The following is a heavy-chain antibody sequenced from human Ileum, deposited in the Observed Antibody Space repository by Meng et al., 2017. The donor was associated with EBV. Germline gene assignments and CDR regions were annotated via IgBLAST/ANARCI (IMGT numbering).Heavy chain of an antibody. J-gene: IGHJ4*02. CDR3: ARDSGYTRSWSGDY. Sequence: VQSLQSGSALKSPCDRVTVSCKSCGYAGTRETINWVRQAPGQGMEWMGWISTNTGNPTNAQGFAGRFVFSLDTSVSTAYLQISGLKAEDTAIYYCARDSGYTRSWSGDYWGQGTLVTVSS. CDR2: ISTNTGNP. D-gene: IGHD6-13*01. V-gene: IGHV7-4-1*02. CDR1: GYAGTRET.